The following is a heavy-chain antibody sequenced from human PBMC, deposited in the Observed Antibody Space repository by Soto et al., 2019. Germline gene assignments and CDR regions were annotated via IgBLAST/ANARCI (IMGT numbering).Heavy chain of an antibody. D-gene: IGHD2-2*01. CDR1: GYSFSKYW. CDR3: ATRTTGVGMDV. J-gene: IGHJ6*02. CDR2: IDPSDSDT. Sequence: PGESLKISCRGSGYSFSKYWISWVRQMPGKGLEWIGRIDPSDSDTRYSPSFQGQVTISADKSISTAYLQWSSLKASDTAMYYCATRTTGVGMDVWGQGTTVTVSS. V-gene: IGHV5-10-1*04.